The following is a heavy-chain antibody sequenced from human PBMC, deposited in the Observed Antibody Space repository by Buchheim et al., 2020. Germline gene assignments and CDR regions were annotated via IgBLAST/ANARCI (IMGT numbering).Heavy chain of an antibody. CDR2: INPSGGST. CDR1: GYTFTSYY. V-gene: IGHV1-46*01. Sequence: QVQLVQSGAEVKKPGASVKVSCKASGYTFTSYYMHWVRQAPGQGLEWMGIINPSGGSTGYAQKFQGRVTMTRDTSTSTVYMELSSLRSEDTAVYYCARDLLSDIVVVVAATDYYYGMDVWGQGTT. D-gene: IGHD2-15*01. J-gene: IGHJ6*02. CDR3: ARDLLSDIVVVVAATDYYYGMDV.